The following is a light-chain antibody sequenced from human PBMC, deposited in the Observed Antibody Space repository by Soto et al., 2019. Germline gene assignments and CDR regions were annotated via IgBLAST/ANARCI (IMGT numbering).Light chain of an antibody. V-gene: IGKV3-15*01. CDR2: GAF. CDR1: QSVRSN. CDR3: QQYNDWTLT. Sequence: EIVMTQSPVTLSVSPGERVTLSCRASQSVRSNLAWYQQKPGQAPSVXIYGAFTRATGIPARFSGTGSGTEFTLTISSLQSEDFALYYCQQYNDWTLTFGQGTKVDIK. J-gene: IGKJ1*01.